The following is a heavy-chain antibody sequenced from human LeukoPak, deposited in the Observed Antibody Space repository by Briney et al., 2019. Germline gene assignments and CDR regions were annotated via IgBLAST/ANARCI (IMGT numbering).Heavy chain of an antibody. CDR3: ARHPMYYYDSSGPTGGFDP. CDR2: IYPGDSDT. CDR1: GYSFTSYW. J-gene: IGHJ5*02. D-gene: IGHD3-22*01. Sequence: GESLKISCKGSGYSFTSYWMGWVRQMPGKGLELMGIIYPGDSDTRYSPSFQGQVTISADQSISTAYLQWSSLKASDTAMYYCARHPMYYYDSSGPTGGFDPWGQGTLVTVSS. V-gene: IGHV5-51*01.